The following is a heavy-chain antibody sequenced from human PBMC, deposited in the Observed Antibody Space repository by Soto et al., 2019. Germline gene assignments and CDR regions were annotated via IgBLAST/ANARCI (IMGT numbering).Heavy chain of an antibody. Sequence: SETLSLTCIVSGDSISSGGHYWSWIRQHPGKGLEWIGYIYYSGSSYYNPSLKSRVTISVDTSKNQFSLKLSSVTAADTAVYYGARGHYSSGYPVDYWGQGTLVTVSS. J-gene: IGHJ4*02. CDR1: GDSISSGGHY. CDR2: IYYSGSS. CDR3: ARGHYSSGYPVDY. D-gene: IGHD3-22*01. V-gene: IGHV4-31*03.